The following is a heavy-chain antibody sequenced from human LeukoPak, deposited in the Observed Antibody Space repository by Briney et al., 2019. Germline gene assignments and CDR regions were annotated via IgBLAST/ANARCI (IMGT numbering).Heavy chain of an antibody. V-gene: IGHV4-59*01. CDR2: IYYSGST. CDR1: GGSISSYY. CDR3: ARGRGIGYYFDY. D-gene: IGHD3-10*01. J-gene: IGHJ4*02. Sequence: SETLSLTCTVSGGSISSYYWSWIRQPPGEGLEWIGYIYYSGSTNYNPSLKSRVTISVDTSKNQFSLKLSSVTAADTAVYYCARGRGIGYYFDYWGQGTLVTVSS.